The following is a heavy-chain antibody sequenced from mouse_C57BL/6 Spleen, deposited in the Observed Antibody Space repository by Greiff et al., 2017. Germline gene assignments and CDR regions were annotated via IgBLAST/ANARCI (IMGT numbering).Heavy chain of an antibody. V-gene: IGHV5-4*03. CDR3: ARGGDYYGSSCFDY. CDR2: ISDGGSYT. Sequence: EVKLQESGGGLVKPGGSLKLSCAASGFTFSSYAMSWVRQTPEKRLEWVATISDGGSYTYYPDNVKGRFTISRDNAKNNLYLQMSHLKSEDTAMYYCARGGDYYGSSCFDYWGQGTTLTVSS. CDR1: GFTFSSYA. D-gene: IGHD1-1*01. J-gene: IGHJ2*01.